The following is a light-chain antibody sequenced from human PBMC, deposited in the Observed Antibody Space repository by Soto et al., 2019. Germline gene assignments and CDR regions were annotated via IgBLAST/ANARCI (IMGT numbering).Light chain of an antibody. J-gene: IGKJ1*01. Sequence: EIVLTQSPGTLSLSPGERATLSCRASQSVTKSLAWYQQKPGQAPRLLIYGASSRATGIPDRFSGSGSGTDFTLTISSLEPEDFAVYYCQQYGGSPRTFGQGTKV. CDR3: QQYGGSPRT. CDR1: QSVTKS. V-gene: IGKV3-20*01. CDR2: GAS.